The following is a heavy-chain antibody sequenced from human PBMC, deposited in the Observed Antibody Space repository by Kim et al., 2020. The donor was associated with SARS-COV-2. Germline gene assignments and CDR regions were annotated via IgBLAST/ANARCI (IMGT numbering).Heavy chain of an antibody. CDR1: GFTFGDYT. D-gene: IGHD6-13*01. CDR3: AREGGSWSLTERFFDY. V-gene: IGHV3-49*03. CDR2: IRIQAFDETT. Sequence: GGFLRLSCMASGFTFGDYTMAWIRQTPTKGLEWVGFIRIQAFDETTEYAASVKGRFTISRDDSKSIAYLQMRSLRTEDTAVYFCAREGGSWSLTERFFDYWGQGTVVTVSS. J-gene: IGHJ4*02.